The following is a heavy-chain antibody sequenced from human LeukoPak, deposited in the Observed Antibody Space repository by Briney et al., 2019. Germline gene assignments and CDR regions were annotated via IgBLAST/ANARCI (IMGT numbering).Heavy chain of an antibody. CDR1: ERMVRNSY. J-gene: IGHJ6*03. CDR2: IYSGGST. Sequence: PGGSLRLSCEGPERMVRNSYMSWVRQSPGRGLEWVSVIYSGGSTDYADSVKGRFTTSRDTSKNTLYLQMNDVRAEDTGIYYCARDLRDRRGYSNYYMDVWGKGTTVTVSS. D-gene: IGHD3-10*01. CDR3: ARDLRDRRGYSNYYMDV. V-gene: IGHV3-53*01.